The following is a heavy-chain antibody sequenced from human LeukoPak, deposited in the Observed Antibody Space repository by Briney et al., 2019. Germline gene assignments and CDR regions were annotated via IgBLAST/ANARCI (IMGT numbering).Heavy chain of an antibody. CDR3: AKVKVVGYSTFDY. Sequence: HPGGSQRLSCAASGFTVSSNYMSWVRQAPGKGLEWVSVIYSGGSTYYADSVKGRFTISRDNSKNTLYLQMNSLRAEDTAVYYCAKVKVVGYSTFDYWGQGALVTVSS. V-gene: IGHV3-53*01. D-gene: IGHD2-8*01. J-gene: IGHJ4*02. CDR2: IYSGGST. CDR1: GFTVSSNY.